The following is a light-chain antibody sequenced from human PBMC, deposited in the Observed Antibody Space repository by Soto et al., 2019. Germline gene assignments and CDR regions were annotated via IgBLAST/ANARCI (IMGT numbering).Light chain of an antibody. CDR2: GAS. Sequence: IVMTQSPATLSVSPGERATLSCRASQSVGSNLAWYQQKPGQAPRLLIYGASTRATGIPARFSGSGSGTVFTLTISSLQSEDFAVYYCQHYNNWPPWTFGQGTKVEIK. V-gene: IGKV3-15*01. CDR3: QHYNNWPPWT. J-gene: IGKJ1*01. CDR1: QSVGSN.